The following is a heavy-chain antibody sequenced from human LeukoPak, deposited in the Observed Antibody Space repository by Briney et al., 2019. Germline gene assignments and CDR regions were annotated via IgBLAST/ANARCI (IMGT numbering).Heavy chain of an antibody. CDR3: ARDPRAYDSSGYSEY. J-gene: IGHJ4*02. Sequence: PGGSLRLSCAASGFTFSSYSMNWVRQAPGKGLEWVSSISSSSSYIYYADSVKGRFTISRGNAKNSLYLQMNSLRAEDTAVYYCARDPRAYDSSGYSEYWGQGTLVTVSS. D-gene: IGHD3-22*01. CDR1: GFTFSSYS. CDR2: ISSSSSYI. V-gene: IGHV3-21*01.